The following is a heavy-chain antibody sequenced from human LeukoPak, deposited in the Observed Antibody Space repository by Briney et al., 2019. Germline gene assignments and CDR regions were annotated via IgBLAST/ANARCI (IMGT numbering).Heavy chain of an antibody. Sequence: KPSETLSLTCTVSGGSISSYYWSWIRQPPGKGLEWIGYISYSGSTNYNPSLKRRVTISVDTPKNQFSLQLSSVTAADTAVYYCARHGRKFCSSTSCSHYFDYWGQGTLVAVSS. V-gene: IGHV4-59*08. CDR1: GGSISSYY. CDR3: ARHGRKFCSSTSCSHYFDY. D-gene: IGHD2-2*01. CDR2: ISYSGST. J-gene: IGHJ4*02.